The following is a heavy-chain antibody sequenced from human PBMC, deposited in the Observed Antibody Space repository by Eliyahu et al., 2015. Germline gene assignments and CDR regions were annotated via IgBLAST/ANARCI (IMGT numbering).Heavy chain of an antibody. V-gene: IGHV3-49*04. CDR2: IRRKAYGGXT. CDR1: GXTFGDXA. CDR3: IRDDRTNDAFDV. J-gene: IGHJ3*01. Sequence: EVQLVESGGGLVQPGRSLRLSCTTSGXTFGDXAVXWVRQAXGXXLEWVGFIRRKAYGGXTEYAASVKGRFTISRDDSKSIAYLQMNSLKTEDTAVYYCIRDDRTNDAFDVWGQGTMVTVSS.